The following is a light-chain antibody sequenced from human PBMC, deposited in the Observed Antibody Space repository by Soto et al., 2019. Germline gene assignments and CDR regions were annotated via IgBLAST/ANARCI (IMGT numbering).Light chain of an antibody. CDR1: RNIERW. Sequence: QIALTQSTLTVSVGERVTITCRASRNIERWLAWYQQKPGKPPRLLILNASTLGSGVPARFSGSGSGTEFTLTISSLEPEDFAAYYCQQRSTSIPFGQGTRLEIK. V-gene: IGKV1-5*01. J-gene: IGKJ5*01. CDR3: QQRSTSIP. CDR2: NAS.